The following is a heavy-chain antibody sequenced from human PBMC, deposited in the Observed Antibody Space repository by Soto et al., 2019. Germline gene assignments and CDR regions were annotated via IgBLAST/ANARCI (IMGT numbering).Heavy chain of an antibody. CDR1: GGSISSSSYY. V-gene: IGHV4-39*07. Sequence: SETLSLTCTVSGGSISSSSYYWGWIRQPPGKGLEWIGGINYSGSTYYNPSLKSRVTISVDTSKNQFSLKLSSVTAADTAVYYCARGRSSGGDYTTLVYYYYYMDVWGKGTTVTVSS. CDR3: ARGRSSGGDYTTLVYYYYYMDV. J-gene: IGHJ6*03. D-gene: IGHD4-17*01. CDR2: INYSGST.